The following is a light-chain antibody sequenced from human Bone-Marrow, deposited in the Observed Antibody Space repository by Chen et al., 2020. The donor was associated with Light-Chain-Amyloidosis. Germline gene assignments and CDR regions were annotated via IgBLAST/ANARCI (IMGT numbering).Light chain of an antibody. V-gene: IGLV2-8*01. CDR2: EVS. Sequence: QSALTQPPSASGSPGQSVTISCTGASNDVGGYTFVSWYQQHPGKAPKLMIHEVSKRPSGVPDRFSGSKSGNTASLTVSGLQAEDEADYYCSSYLGNNNWVFGGGTKLTVL. CDR1: SNDVGGYTF. CDR3: SSYLGNNNWV. J-gene: IGLJ3*02.